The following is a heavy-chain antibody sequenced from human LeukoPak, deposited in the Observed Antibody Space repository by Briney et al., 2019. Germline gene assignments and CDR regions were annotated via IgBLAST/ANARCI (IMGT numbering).Heavy chain of an antibody. CDR1: GFTFSSYA. V-gene: IGHV3-30-3*01. CDR3: ARSTLGTMTRLGDY. J-gene: IGHJ4*02. Sequence: GGSLRLSCAASGFTFSSYAMHWVRQAPGKGLEWVAVISYDGSNKYYADSVKGRFTISRDNSKNILYLQMNSLISEDTAVYYCARSTLGTMTRLGDYWGQGTLVTVSS. CDR2: ISYDGSNK. D-gene: IGHD1-1*01.